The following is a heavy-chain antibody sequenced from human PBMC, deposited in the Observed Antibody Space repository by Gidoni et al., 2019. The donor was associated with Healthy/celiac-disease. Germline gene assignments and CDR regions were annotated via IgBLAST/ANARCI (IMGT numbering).Heavy chain of an antibody. CDR1: GFTCSSYG. Sequence: QVQLVESGGGVVQPGRSLRLSCADSGFTCSSYGMHWVRQAPGKGLEWVAVISYDGSNKYYADSVKGRFTISRDNSKNTLYLQMNSLRAEDTAVYYCAKLIPAAAIYWGQGTLVTVSS. D-gene: IGHD2-2*01. J-gene: IGHJ4*02. V-gene: IGHV3-30*18. CDR3: AKLIPAAAIY. CDR2: ISYDGSNK.